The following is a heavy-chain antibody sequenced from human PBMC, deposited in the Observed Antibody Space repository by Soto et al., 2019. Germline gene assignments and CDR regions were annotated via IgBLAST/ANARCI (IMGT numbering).Heavy chain of an antibody. CDR3: ARDLNSGLWRYYGRDV. D-gene: IGHD3-10*01. CDR2: ISYDGSNK. Sequence: QVQLVESGGGVVQPGRSLRLYCAASGFTFSSSGMHWVRQATGKGLERVAVISYDGSNKYYADSVKGRFTISRDNSKNTLYLQMNSLRAEDTAVYYCARDLNSGLWRYYGRDVCGQGTTVTVSS. V-gene: IGHV3-30*03. CDR1: GFTFSSSG. J-gene: IGHJ6*02.